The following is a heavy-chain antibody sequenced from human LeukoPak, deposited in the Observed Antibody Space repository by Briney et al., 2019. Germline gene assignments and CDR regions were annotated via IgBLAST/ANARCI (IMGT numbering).Heavy chain of an antibody. CDR1: GFTFSDYY. Sequence: GGSLRLSCAASGFTFSDYYMSWIRQAPGKGPEWVANIKQDGSDNFYADSVKGRFTISRDNAENSLYLQMNSLRIEDTAVYYCARDRRPTIFGGLDSWGQGTMVTVSS. CDR2: IKQDGSDN. V-gene: IGHV3-7*01. CDR3: ARDRRPTIFGGLDS. D-gene: IGHD3-10*02. J-gene: IGHJ5*01.